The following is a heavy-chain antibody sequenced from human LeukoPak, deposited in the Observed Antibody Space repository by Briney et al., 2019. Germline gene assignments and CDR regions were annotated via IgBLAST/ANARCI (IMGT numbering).Heavy chain of an antibody. J-gene: IGHJ4*02. D-gene: IGHD3-22*01. CDR3: ARRDYYDSSGYRLDY. CDR2: ISGSGGST. V-gene: IGHV3-23*01. Sequence: GGSLRLSCAASGFTFSVYAMSWVRQAPGKGLEWVSAISGSGGSTYYADSVKGRFTISRDNSKNTLYLQMNSLRAEDTAVYYCARRDYYDSSGYRLDYWGQGTLVTVSS. CDR1: GFTFSVYA.